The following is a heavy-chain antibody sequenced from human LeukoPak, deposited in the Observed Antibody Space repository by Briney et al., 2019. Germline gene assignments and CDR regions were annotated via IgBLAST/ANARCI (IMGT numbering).Heavy chain of an antibody. V-gene: IGHV3-9*03. CDR3: AKGSSGWYYYFDY. D-gene: IGHD6-19*01. Sequence: PVGSLRLSCAPSGFTFDDYAMHWVRQAPGKGLAWVSGISWISGSIGYADSVKGRFTISRDNAKNSLYLQMTSLRAEDMALYYCAKGSSGWYYYFDYWGQGTLVTVSS. CDR1: GFTFDDYA. CDR2: ISWISGSI. J-gene: IGHJ4*02.